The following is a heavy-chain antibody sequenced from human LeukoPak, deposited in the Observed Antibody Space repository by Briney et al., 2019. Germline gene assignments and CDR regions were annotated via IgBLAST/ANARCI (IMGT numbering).Heavy chain of an antibody. V-gene: IGHV4-59*01. CDR2: IYHSGST. CDR1: GGSIIGYY. D-gene: IGHD3-10*01. CDR3: ARAVTYGSAPFDF. J-gene: IGHJ4*02. Sequence: PSEALSLTCTVSGGSIIGYYWNWIRQPPGKGLEWIGYIYHSGSTNYNPSLKSRVTISVDTSKKQFSLNLSSVTAADTAVYYCARAVTYGSAPFDFWGQGTLLTVSS.